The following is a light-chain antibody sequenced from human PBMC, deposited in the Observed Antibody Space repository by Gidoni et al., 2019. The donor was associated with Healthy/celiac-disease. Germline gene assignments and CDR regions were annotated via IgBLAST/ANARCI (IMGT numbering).Light chain of an antibody. CDR2: DVS. CDR3: SSYTSSSTRV. V-gene: IGLV2-14*01. J-gene: IGLJ3*02. Sequence: QSALTPPASVSGSPGQSITISCTGTSSDVGGYNYVSWYQQHPGKAPKLMIYDVSNRPSGVSNRFSGSKSDNTASLTISGLQAEDEADYYCSSYTSSSTRVFGGGTKLTVL. CDR1: SSDVGGYNY.